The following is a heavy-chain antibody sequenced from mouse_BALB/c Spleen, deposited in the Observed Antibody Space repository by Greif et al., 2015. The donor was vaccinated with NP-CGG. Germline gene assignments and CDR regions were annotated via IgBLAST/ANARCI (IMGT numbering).Heavy chain of an antibody. Sequence: VQLQQSGAELARPGASVKMSRKASGYTFTSYTMHWVKQRPGQGLEWIGYINPSSGYTNYNQKFKDKATLTADKSSSTAYMQLSSLTSEDSAVYYCAREGGNPYAMDYWGQGTSVTVSS. CDR2: INPSSGYT. CDR3: AREGGNPYAMDY. D-gene: IGHD2-1*01. J-gene: IGHJ4*01. CDR1: GYTFTSYT. V-gene: IGHV1-4*01.